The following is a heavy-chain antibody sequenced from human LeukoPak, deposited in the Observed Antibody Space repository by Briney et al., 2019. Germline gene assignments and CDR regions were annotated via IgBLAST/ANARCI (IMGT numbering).Heavy chain of an antibody. J-gene: IGHJ4*02. CDR3: ARLGTHGDFHY. V-gene: IGHV4-39*01. CDR2: IYTSGNT. CDR1: GVSISSSNSY. D-gene: IGHD4-17*01. Sequence: SETLSLTCTVSGVSISSSNSYWGWIRQPPGKGLEWIGSIYTSGNTNYNPSLKSRVTISVDTSKNQFSLKLSSVTAADTAVYYCARLGTHGDFHYWGQGTLVTVSS.